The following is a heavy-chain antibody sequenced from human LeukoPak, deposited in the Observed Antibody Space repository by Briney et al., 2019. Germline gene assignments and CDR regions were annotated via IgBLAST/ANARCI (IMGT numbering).Heavy chain of an antibody. V-gene: IGHV3-72*01. D-gene: IGHD3-10*01. CDR3: TKLARAPRDFDY. CDR1: GFTFSSFG. J-gene: IGHJ4*01. Sequence: GGSLRLSCAASGFTFSSFGMSWVRQAPGKGLEWVGRSRDKGNSYTTAYAASVRGRFTISRDDSKNSLYLQMNSLKIEDTAVYYCTKLARAPRDFDYWGQGTLVTVSS. CDR2: SRDKGNSYTT.